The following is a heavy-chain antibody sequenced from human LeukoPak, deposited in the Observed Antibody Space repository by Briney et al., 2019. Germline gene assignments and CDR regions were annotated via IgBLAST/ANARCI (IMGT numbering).Heavy chain of an antibody. Sequence: SETLSLTCTVSGGSISSYYWGWIRQPPGKGLEWIGTIYYSGSTYYNPSLKSRVTISVDTSKNQFSLKLSSVTAADTAVYYCARDCGGDCYFSFDWGQGTLVTVSS. CDR1: GGSISSYY. CDR2: IYYSGST. V-gene: IGHV4-39*07. CDR3: ARDCGGDCYFSFD. J-gene: IGHJ4*02. D-gene: IGHD2-21*02.